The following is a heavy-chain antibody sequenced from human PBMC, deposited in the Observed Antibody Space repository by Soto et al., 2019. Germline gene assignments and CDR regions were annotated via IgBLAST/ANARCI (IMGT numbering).Heavy chain of an antibody. CDR2: ISYDGSNK. D-gene: IGHD3-22*01. V-gene: IGHV3-30*18. J-gene: IGHJ3*02. CDR1: GFTFSSYG. Sequence: QVQLVESGGGVVQPGRSLRLSCAASGFTFSSYGMHWVRQAPGKGLEWVAVISYDGSNKYYADSVKGRFTISRDNSKNTLYLQMNSLRAEDTAVYYCAQDGNYYYDELGAFDIWGQGTMVTVSS. CDR3: AQDGNYYYDELGAFDI.